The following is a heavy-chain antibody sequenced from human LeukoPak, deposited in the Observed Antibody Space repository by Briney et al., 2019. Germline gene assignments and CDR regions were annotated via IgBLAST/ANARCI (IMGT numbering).Heavy chain of an antibody. V-gene: IGHV3-66*01. Sequence: PGGSLSFSCVASGILVSSNYMSWVRQAPGKGLEWGLFNDSTGSTYYADSVKGRFTISRDNSRNTLYLQMNSLRVEDTAVYYCARRERLGYSYGRGTLDIWGQGTMVTVSS. CDR1: GILVSSNY. D-gene: IGHD5-18*01. CDR2: NDSTGST. J-gene: IGHJ3*02. CDR3: ARRERLGYSYGRGTLDI.